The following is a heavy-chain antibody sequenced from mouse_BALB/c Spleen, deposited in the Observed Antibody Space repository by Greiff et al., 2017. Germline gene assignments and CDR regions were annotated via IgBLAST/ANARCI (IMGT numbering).Heavy chain of an antibody. CDR1: GFTFSSYT. Sequence: EVMLVESGGGLVKPGGSLKLSCAASGFTFSSYTMSWVRQTPEKRLEWVATISSGGSYTYYPDSVKGRFTISRDNAKNTLYLQMSSLKSEDTAMYYCTRVAGNYGDDDWGQGTTLTVSS. CDR2: ISSGGSYT. D-gene: IGHD2-1*01. CDR3: TRVAGNYGDDD. J-gene: IGHJ2*01. V-gene: IGHV5-6-4*01.